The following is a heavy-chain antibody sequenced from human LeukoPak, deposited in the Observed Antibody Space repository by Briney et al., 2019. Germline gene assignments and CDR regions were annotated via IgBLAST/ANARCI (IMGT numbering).Heavy chain of an antibody. CDR3: ARVYSGGFPHLDY. J-gene: IGHJ4*02. CDR1: GFTFSNAW. D-gene: IGHD1-26*01. CDR2: ISGSGTT. Sequence: GGSLRLSCAASGFTFSNAWMSWVRQAPGKGLEWVSVISGSGTTYYADSVKGRFTISRDNSKNTQYLQMNTLRAEDTAIYYCARVYSGGFPHLDYWGQGTLVTVSS. V-gene: IGHV3-23*01.